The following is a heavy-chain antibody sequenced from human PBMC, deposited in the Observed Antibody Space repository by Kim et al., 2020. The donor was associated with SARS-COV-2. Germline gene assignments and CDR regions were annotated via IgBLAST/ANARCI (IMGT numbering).Heavy chain of an antibody. V-gene: IGHV4-59*12. Sequence: SETLSLTCAVSGASISSYYWTWIRQPPGKGLEWIGNIYYSGTTNYNPSLRSRVTISVDTSKSQFSLKLTSVTTADTAFYYCAGFCSGGSCPEHWGQGTLVTVS. CDR3: AGFCSGGSCPEH. D-gene: IGHD2-15*01. CDR1: GASISSYY. CDR2: IYYSGTT. J-gene: IGHJ1*01.